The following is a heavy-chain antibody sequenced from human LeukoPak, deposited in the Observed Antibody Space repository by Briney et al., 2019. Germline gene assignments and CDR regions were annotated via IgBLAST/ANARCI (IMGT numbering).Heavy chain of an antibody. CDR2: INPNSGDT. J-gene: IGHJ3*02. CDR3: ARDRRITLLLMGLGAFEI. CDR1: GYTITGYY. D-gene: IGHD3-10*02. V-gene: IGHV1-2*02. Sequence: ASVKVSCKASGYTITGYYIYWVRQAPGQGLEWMGWINPNSGDTNYAQRFQGRVTMTSDTSISTAHMELSRLRSDDTAVYYCARDRRITLLLMGLGAFEIWGRGTVVTVSS.